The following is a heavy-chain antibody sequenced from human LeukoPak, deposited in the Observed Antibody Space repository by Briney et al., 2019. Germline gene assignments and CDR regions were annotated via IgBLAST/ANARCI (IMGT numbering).Heavy chain of an antibody. CDR2: ISSSSSYI. CDR1: GITFRSYS. J-gene: IGHJ4*02. CDR3: ARGPDILTGAEFNY. Sequence: GSLRLSCAASGITFRSYSLNWVRQAPGKGLELVSSISSSSSYIYYADSVKGRFTISRDNAKNSLYLQMNSLRAEDTAVYYCARGPDILTGAEFNYWGQGTLVTVSS. V-gene: IGHV3-21*01. D-gene: IGHD3-9*01.